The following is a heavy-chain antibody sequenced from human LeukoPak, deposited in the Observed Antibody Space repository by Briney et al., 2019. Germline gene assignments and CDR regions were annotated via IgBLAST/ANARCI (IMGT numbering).Heavy chain of an antibody. CDR1: GFTFSNYW. J-gene: IGHJ4*02. Sequence: GGSLRLSCAASGFTFSNYWMRWVRQAPGKGLEYVANIKEDGSQKYYMESVKGRFAISRDNAKNSLFLQMNSLRVEDTAVYFCTREDTSRYYHYSDYWGRGSLVTVSS. D-gene: IGHD3-22*01. CDR3: TREDTSRYYHYSDY. CDR2: IKEDGSQK. V-gene: IGHV3-7*01.